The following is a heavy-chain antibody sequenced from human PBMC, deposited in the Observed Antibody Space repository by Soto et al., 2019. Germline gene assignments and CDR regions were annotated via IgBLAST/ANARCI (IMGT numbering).Heavy chain of an antibody. J-gene: IGHJ4*02. CDR3: AKDQLGPRFLEAFDY. CDR2: ISGSGGST. CDR1: GFTFSSYA. Sequence: EVQLLESGGGLVQPGGSLRLSCAAPGFTFSSYAMSWVRQAPGKGLEWVSAISGSGGSTYYADSVKGRFTISRDNSKNTLYLQMNSLRAEDTAVYYCAKDQLGPRFLEAFDYWGQGTLVTVSS. V-gene: IGHV3-23*01. D-gene: IGHD3-3*01.